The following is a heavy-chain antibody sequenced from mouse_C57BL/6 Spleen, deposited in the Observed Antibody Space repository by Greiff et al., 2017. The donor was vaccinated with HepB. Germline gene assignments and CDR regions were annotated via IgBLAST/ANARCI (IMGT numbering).Heavy chain of an antibody. CDR3: ARTLYDGYYRVGYFDV. V-gene: IGHV14-2*01. J-gene: IGHJ1*03. CDR2: IDPEDGET. Sequence: VQLQQSGAELVKPGASVKLSCTASGFNIKDYYMHWVKQRTEQGLEWIGRIDPEDGETKYAPKFQGKATITADTSSSTAYMQLSSLTSEDSAVYYCARTLYDGYYRVGYFDVWGTGTTVTVSS. D-gene: IGHD2-3*01. CDR1: GFNIKDYY.